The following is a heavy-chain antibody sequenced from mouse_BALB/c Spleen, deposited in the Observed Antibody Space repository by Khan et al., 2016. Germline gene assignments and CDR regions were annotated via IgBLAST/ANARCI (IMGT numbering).Heavy chain of an antibody. CDR2: INSNGGST. CDR3: ARRLPYYDCFDY. J-gene: IGHJ2*01. V-gene: IGHV5-6-3*01. CDR1: GFTFSSYG. D-gene: IGHD1-1*01. Sequence: EVELVESGGGLVQPGGSLKLSCAASGFTFSSYGMSWVRQIPDKRLELVATINSNGGSTYYPASVKGRFTISRDNAKNTLYLQMSSLKSEDTAMYSCARRLPYYDCFDYWGQGTTLTVSS.